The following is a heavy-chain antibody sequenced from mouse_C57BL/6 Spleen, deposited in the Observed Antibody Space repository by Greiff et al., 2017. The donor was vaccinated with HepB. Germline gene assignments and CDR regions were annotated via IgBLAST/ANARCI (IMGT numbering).Heavy chain of an antibody. J-gene: IGHJ2*01. CDR3: TTSFYDSSGPY. Sequence: VQLQQSGAELVRPGASVKLSCTASGFNIKDDYMHWVKQRPEQGLEWIGWIDPENGDTEYASKFQGKATITADTSSNTAYLQLSSLTSEDTAVYYCTTSFYDSSGPYWGQGTTLTVSS. CDR1: GFNIKDDY. D-gene: IGHD2-3*01. CDR2: IDPENGDT. V-gene: IGHV14-4*01.